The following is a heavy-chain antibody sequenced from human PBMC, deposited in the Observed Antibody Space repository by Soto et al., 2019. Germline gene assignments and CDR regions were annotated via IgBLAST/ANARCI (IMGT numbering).Heavy chain of an antibody. CDR1: GFTFDDYT. V-gene: IGHV3-43*01. CDR3: AKEPFPSGSYYNPYYYYGMDV. D-gene: IGHD1-26*01. Sequence: GGSLRLSCAGSGFTFDDYTMRWVRQAPGKGLEWVSLISWDGGSTYYADSVKGRFTISRDNSKNSLYLQMNSLRTEDTALYYCAKEPFPSGSYYNPYYYYGMDVWGQGTTVTVSS. J-gene: IGHJ6*02. CDR2: ISWDGGST.